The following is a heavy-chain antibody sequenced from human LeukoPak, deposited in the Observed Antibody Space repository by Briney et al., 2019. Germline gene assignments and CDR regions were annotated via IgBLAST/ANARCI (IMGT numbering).Heavy chain of an antibody. V-gene: IGHV4-38-2*02. CDR2: MYHSGST. D-gene: IGHD6-13*01. Sequence: SETLSLTCSVSGYSISSAYYWGWIRQPPGKGLEWIGTMYHSGSTNYNPSLKSRVTISVDTSKNQFSLKLSSVTAADTAVYYCARFYSSSWYKYFQHWGQGTLVTVSS. CDR3: ARFYSSSWYKYFQH. CDR1: GYSISSAYY. J-gene: IGHJ1*01.